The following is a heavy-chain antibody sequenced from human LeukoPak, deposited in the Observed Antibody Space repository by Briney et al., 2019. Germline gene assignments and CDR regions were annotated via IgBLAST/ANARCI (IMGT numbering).Heavy chain of an antibody. J-gene: IGHJ4*02. D-gene: IGHD1-26*01. CDR2: IYNSGRT. Sequence: SETLPLTCTVSGGSISNYYWSWIRQPPGKGLEWIGYIYNSGRTNYNPSLKSQVTISVDTSKNQFSLRLSSVTAADTAMYYCARQLDRSPWVDYWGQGTLVTVSS. CDR1: GGSISNYY. V-gene: IGHV4-59*08. CDR3: ARQLDRSPWVDY.